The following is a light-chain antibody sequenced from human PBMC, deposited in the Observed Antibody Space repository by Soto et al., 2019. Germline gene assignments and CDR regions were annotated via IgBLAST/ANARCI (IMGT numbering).Light chain of an antibody. V-gene: IGLV1-40*01. Sequence: QSVLTQPPSVSGAQGQRVTISCTGSSSSIGAGYDVHWYQQLPGIAPKLLIYGNSKRPSGVPDRFSGSKSGNTASLTVSGLQAEDEADYYCTSYAGTYSFFYVFGTGTKVTVL. CDR1: SSSIGAGYD. J-gene: IGLJ1*01. CDR3: TSYAGTYSFFYV. CDR2: GNS.